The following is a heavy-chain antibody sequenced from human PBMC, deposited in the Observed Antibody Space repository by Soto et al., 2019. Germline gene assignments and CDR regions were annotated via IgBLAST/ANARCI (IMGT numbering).Heavy chain of an antibody. D-gene: IGHD3-22*01. Sequence: ASVNVFCRSSRYTFTCYYLHWVRQAPGQGLEWMGWINPNSGGTNYAQKFQGRVTMTRDTSISTAYMELSRLRSDDTAVYYCARAYDSLDYWGQGTLVTVS. V-gene: IGHV1-2*02. CDR3: ARAYDSLDY. CDR1: RYTFTCYY. CDR2: INPNSGGT. J-gene: IGHJ4*02.